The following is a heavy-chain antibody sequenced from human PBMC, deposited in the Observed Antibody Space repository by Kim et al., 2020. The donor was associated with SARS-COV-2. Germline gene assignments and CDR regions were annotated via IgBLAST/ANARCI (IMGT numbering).Heavy chain of an antibody. CDR3: VRGYFYGMDV. Sequence: GRTTDYADSVKGRFTISRDNAKNTLYLQMNSLRAEDTAVFYCVRGYFYGMDVWGQGTTVRLL. J-gene: IGHJ6*02. V-gene: IGHV3-74*01. CDR2: GRTT. D-gene: IGHD3-9*01.